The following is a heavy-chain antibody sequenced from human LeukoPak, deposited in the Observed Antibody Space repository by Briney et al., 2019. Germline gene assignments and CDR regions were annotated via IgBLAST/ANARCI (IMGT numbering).Heavy chain of an antibody. J-gene: IGHJ5*02. CDR3: ARGCSGGSCYSSNWFDP. V-gene: IGHV1-18*01. CDR1: GYTFTSYG. D-gene: IGHD2-15*01. Sequence: GASVKVSCKASGYTFTSYGISWVRQAPGQGLEWMGWISAYNGNTNYAQKLQGRATMTTDTSTSTAYMELRSLRSDDTAVYYCARGCSGGSCYSSNWFDPWGQGTLVTVSS. CDR2: ISAYNGNT.